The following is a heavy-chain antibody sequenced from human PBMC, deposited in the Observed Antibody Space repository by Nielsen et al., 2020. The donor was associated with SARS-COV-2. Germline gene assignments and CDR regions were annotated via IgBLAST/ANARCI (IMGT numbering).Heavy chain of an antibody. CDR3: ARSTEWELLID. V-gene: IGHV1-2*04. J-gene: IGHJ4*02. CDR2: INPNSGGT. CDR1: GYTFTSYA. Sequence: ASVKVSCKASGYTFTSYAMNWVRQAPGQGLEWMGWINPNSGGTNYAQKFQGWVTMTRDTSISTAYMELSRLRSDDTAVYYCARSTEWELLIDWGQGTLVTVSS. D-gene: IGHD1-26*01.